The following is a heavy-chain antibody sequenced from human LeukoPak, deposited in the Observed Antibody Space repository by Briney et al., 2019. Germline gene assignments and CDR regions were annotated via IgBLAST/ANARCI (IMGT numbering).Heavy chain of an antibody. J-gene: IGHJ4*02. D-gene: IGHD6-13*01. CDR2: IYYSGST. CDR1: GGSISSSSYY. V-gene: IGHV4-39*07. Sequence: SETLSLTCTVSGGSISSSSYYWGWIRQPPGKGLEWIGSIYYSGSTYYNPSLKSRVTISVDTSKNQFSLKLSSVTAADTAVYYCAREGGSQGSWYEWGQGTLVTVSS. CDR3: AREGGSQGSWYE.